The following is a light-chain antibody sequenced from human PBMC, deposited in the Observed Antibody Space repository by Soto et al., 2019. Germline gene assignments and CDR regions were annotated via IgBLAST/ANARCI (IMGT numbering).Light chain of an antibody. V-gene: IGLV2-8*01. CDR2: DVN. Sequence: QSALTQPPSASGSLGQSVTISCTGTSSDVGGYNYVSWYQQHPGKAPKLMIYDVNKRPSGVPDRFSGSKSGNTASLTVSGLQVEDEADYYCSSYAGSNKGVLGTGTKVTVL. CDR3: SSYAGSNKGV. CDR1: SSDVGGYNY. J-gene: IGLJ1*01.